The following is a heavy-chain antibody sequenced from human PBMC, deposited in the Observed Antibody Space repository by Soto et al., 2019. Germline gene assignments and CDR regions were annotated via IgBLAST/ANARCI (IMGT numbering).Heavy chain of an antibody. V-gene: IGHV3-23*01. CDR3: ANDRRAGGNSAFYFDF. CDR2: ISATGGGT. J-gene: IGHJ4*02. D-gene: IGHD3-16*01. CDR1: GFKFSNYA. Sequence: GGSLRLSCAASGFKFSNYAMSWVRQAPGKGLEWVSLISATGGGTYYADSVKGRFTISRDNSHNTLYLQVHSLTAEDTAVYYCANDRRAGGNSAFYFDFWGQGAQVTVSS.